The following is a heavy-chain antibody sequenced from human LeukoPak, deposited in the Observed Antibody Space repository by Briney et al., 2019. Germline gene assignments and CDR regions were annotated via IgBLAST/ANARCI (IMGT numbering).Heavy chain of an antibody. CDR3: ARPSHIVGIYGMDV. V-gene: IGHV3-30*03. CDR2: ISYDGKNK. D-gene: IGHD2-21*01. J-gene: IGHJ6*02. Sequence: GGSLRLSCAASGFSFNTYGAHWIRQAPGKGLDWVAAISYDGKNKYYADSVKGRFTISRDTSKNTLYLQMNSLRAEDTAVYYCARPSHIVGIYGMDVWGQGTTVTVSS. CDR1: GFSFNTYG.